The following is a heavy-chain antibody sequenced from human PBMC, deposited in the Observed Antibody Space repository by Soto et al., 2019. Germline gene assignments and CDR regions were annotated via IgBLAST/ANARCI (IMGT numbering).Heavy chain of an antibody. J-gene: IGHJ2*01. CDR3: DRLGGEDSYGSYWYFNH. CDR1: GGSIRSSSYY. V-gene: IGHV4-39*01. D-gene: IGHD5-18*01. CDR2: IYYSGRT. Sequence: PLEILSFTYSVSGGSIRSSSYYWGWIRQPPGEGVEWIGSIYYSGRTYHNPYLKRRVTISVDTSKNQSYLKMSSVSADDTAVYYCDRLGGEDSYGSYWYFNHWGRATMVTVS.